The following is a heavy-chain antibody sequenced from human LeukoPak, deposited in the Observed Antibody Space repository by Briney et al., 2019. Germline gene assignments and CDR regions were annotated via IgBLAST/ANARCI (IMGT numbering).Heavy chain of an antibody. CDR3: ARGSREDAFDI. CDR2: INWNGGST. V-gene: IGHV3-20*04. Sequence: GGPLRLSCAASGFTFDDYGMSWVRHAPGKRLEWVSGINWNGGSTGYADSVKGRFTISRDNAKNSLYLQMNSLRAEDTALYYCARGSREDAFDIWGQGTMVTVSS. J-gene: IGHJ3*02. CDR1: GFTFDDYG.